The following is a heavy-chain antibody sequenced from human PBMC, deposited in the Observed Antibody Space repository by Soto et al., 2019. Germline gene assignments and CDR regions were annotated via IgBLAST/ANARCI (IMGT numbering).Heavy chain of an antibody. J-gene: IGHJ6*02. V-gene: IGHV3-33*01. CDR3: AGSIAVAGTEYYYYGMDV. D-gene: IGHD6-19*01. Sequence: GGSLRLSCAASGFTFSSYGMHWVRQAPGKGLEWVAVIWYDGSNKYYADSVKGRFTISRDNSKNTLYLQMNSLRAEDTAVYYCAGSIAVAGTEYYYYGMDVWGQGTTVTVSS. CDR1: GFTFSSYG. CDR2: IWYDGSNK.